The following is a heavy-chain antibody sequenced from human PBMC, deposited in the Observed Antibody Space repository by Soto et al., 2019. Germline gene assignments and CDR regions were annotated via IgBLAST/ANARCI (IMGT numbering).Heavy chain of an antibody. J-gene: IGHJ4*02. CDR1: GFTFSSYS. CDR3: ARDDSITMTPPEY. Sequence: GGSLRLSCAASGFTFSSYSMNWVRQAPGKGLEWVSSISSSSSYIYYADSVKGRFTISRDNAKNSLYLQMNSLRAEDTAVYYCARDDSITMTPPEYWGQGTLVTVSS. V-gene: IGHV3-21*01. CDR2: ISSSSSYI. D-gene: IGHD3-22*01.